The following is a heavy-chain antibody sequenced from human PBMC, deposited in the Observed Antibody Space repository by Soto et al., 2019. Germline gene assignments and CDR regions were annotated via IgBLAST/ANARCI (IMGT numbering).Heavy chain of an antibody. Sequence: GGSLRLSCAASGFTFSSYGMHWVRQAPGKGLEWVAVISYDGSNKYYADSVKGRFTISRDNSKNTLYLQMNSLRAEDTAVYYCAKARSSGWYAIFDYWGQGTLVTVSS. CDR1: GFTFSSYG. J-gene: IGHJ4*02. CDR2: ISYDGSNK. CDR3: AKARSSGWYAIFDY. V-gene: IGHV3-30*18. D-gene: IGHD6-19*01.